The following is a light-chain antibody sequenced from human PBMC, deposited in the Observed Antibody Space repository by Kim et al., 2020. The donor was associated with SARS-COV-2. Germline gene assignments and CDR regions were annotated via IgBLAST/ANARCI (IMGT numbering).Light chain of an antibody. Sequence: PAGTVTLTCGSSTGAVTPTHYPYWFQQKPGEVPRTLIFDTGRRHSWTPARFSGSLSGDKAALTLAGALPEDEADYYCLLSFSGIRVFGGGTQLTVL. CDR2: DTG. V-gene: IGLV7-46*01. CDR1: TGAVTPTHY. CDR3: LLSFSGIRV. J-gene: IGLJ3*02.